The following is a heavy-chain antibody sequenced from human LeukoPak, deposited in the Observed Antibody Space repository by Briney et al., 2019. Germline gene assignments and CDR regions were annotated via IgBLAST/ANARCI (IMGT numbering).Heavy chain of an antibody. D-gene: IGHD4-11*01. CDR1: GGSISSYY. CDR3: ARSGGSKKTVTTMALAFDI. J-gene: IGHJ3*02. Sequence: SETLSLTCTVSGGSISSYYWSWIRQPPGKGLEWIGYIYYSGSTNYNPSLKSRVTISVDTSKNQFSLKLSSVTAADTAVYYCARSGGSKKTVTTMALAFDIWGQGTMVTVSS. V-gene: IGHV4-59*08. CDR2: IYYSGST.